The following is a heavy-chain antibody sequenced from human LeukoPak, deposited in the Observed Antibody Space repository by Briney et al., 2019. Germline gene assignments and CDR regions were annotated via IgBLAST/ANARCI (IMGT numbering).Heavy chain of an antibody. Sequence: GGSLRLSCAASGFTFITYSMNWVRQAPGKGLEWVSSIDSTSTYIFYADSLKGRVTISRDNAKNSLILHMNSLRAEDTAVYYCARDRRNYYYYGMDVWGQGTTVTVSS. D-gene: IGHD6-6*01. J-gene: IGHJ6*02. V-gene: IGHV3-21*04. CDR2: IDSTSTYI. CDR1: GFTFITYS. CDR3: ARDRRNYYYYGMDV.